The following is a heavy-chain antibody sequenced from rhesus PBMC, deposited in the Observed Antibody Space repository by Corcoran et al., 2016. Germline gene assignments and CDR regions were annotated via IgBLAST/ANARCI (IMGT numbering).Heavy chain of an antibody. Sequence: EVQLVESGGGLATPGGSLRLSCAASGFSFSDYYLYWVRQARGKGLEWVSGISYAGGSTYYADSVKGRFTISRENAKNTLYLQMDSLRAEDTAVYYCARREVGDCDYWGQGVLVTVSS. D-gene: IGHD2-21*01. CDR2: ISYAGGST. J-gene: IGHJ4*01. V-gene: IGHV3S18*01. CDR3: ARREVGDCDY. CDR1: GFSFSDYY.